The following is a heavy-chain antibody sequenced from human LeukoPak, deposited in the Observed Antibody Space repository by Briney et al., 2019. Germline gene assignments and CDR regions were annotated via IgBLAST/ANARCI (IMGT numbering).Heavy chain of an antibody. CDR2: IYSGGST. J-gene: IGHJ4*02. CDR3: ARINYDILTGYLPDY. CDR1: GFTFSTFA. D-gene: IGHD3-9*01. Sequence: GGSLRLSCAASGFTFSTFAMIWVRQAPGKGLEWVSVIYSGGSTYYADSVKGRFTISRGNSKNTLYLQMNSLRAEDTAVYYCARINYDILTGYLPDYWGQGTLVTVSS. V-gene: IGHV3-53*01.